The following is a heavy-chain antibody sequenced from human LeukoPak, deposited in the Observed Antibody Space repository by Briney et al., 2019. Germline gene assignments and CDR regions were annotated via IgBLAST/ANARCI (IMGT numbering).Heavy chain of an antibody. V-gene: IGHV3-30*19. J-gene: IGHJ1*01. CDR2: IWSDGSNK. CDR1: GFTFSGYG. Sequence: GGSLRLSCATSGFTFSGYGMHWVRQAPGKGLEWVTVIWSDGSNKYYADSVKGRFTISRDNSKNTLYLQMNSLRAEDTAVYYCARDVVATIPDAEYFQHWGQGTLVTVSS. CDR3: ARDVVATIPDAEYFQH. D-gene: IGHD5-24*01.